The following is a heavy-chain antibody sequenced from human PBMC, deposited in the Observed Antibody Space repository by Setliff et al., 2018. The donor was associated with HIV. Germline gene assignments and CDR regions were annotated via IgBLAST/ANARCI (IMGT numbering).Heavy chain of an antibody. J-gene: IGHJ4*02. CDR2: IRSKTYGATT. Sequence: SLRLSCSASVFTFGDYTMSWVRQAPGRGLEWVGFIRSKTYGATTEYAASVKGRFTISSDDSKSISYLQMNSLKTEDTAFYYGTRASDTRGFYSSYWGQGTLVTVSS. CDR3: TRASDTRGFYSSY. CDR1: VFTFGDYT. V-gene: IGHV3-49*04. D-gene: IGHD3-22*01.